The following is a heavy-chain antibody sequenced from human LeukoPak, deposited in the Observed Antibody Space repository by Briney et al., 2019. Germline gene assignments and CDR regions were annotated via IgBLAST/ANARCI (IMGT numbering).Heavy chain of an antibody. D-gene: IGHD1-26*01. CDR3: ARGSGSYDPFDY. V-gene: IGHV4-61*02. CDR1: GGSISSGTYY. CDR2: IYTSGST. J-gene: IGHJ4*02. Sequence: PSETLSLTCTVSGGSISSGTYYWSWIRQPAGKGLEWIGRIYTSGSTNYNPSLKSRVTISVDTSKNQFSLKLSSVTAADTAVYYCARGSGSYDPFDYWGQGTLVTVSS.